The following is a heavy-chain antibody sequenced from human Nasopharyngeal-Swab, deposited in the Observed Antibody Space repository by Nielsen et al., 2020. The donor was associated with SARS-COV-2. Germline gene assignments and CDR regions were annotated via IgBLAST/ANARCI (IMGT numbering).Heavy chain of an antibody. Sequence: SCAVSGGSISSSNWWSWVRQPPGKGLEWIGEIYHSGSTNYNPSLKSRVTISVDKSKNQFSLKLSSVTAADTAVYYCARRGWFGEFVFDYWGQGTLVTVSS. CDR3: ARRGWFGEFVFDY. J-gene: IGHJ4*02. V-gene: IGHV4-4*02. CDR2: IYHSGST. D-gene: IGHD3-10*01. CDR1: GGSISSSNW.